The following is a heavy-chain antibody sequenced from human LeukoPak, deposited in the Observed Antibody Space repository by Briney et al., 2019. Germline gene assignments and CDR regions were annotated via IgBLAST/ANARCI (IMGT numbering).Heavy chain of an antibody. CDR3: ASLYSYDNSRSFDI. J-gene: IGHJ3*02. D-gene: IGHD3-22*01. Sequence: GESLKVSCKGSGYSFTNFWIGWVRQMPGKGLEWMGIIYPGDSDTRYNPSFQGQVTISADKSINTAYLQWSSLKASDTAMYYCASLYSYDNSRSFDIWGQGTMVTVSS. CDR1: GYSFTNFW. CDR2: IYPGDSDT. V-gene: IGHV5-51*01.